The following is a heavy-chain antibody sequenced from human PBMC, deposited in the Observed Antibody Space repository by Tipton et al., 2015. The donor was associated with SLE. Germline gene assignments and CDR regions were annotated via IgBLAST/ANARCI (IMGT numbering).Heavy chain of an antibody. J-gene: IGHJ4*02. CDR3: ARDGGESSSWTYYFDY. V-gene: IGHV3-21*01. D-gene: IGHD6-13*01. CDR1: GFTFSSYS. CDR2: ISSSSSYI. Sequence: GSLRLSCAASGFTFSSYSMNWVRQAPGKGLEWVSSISSSSSYIYYADSVKGRFTISRDNAKNSLYLQMNSLRAEDTAVYYCARDGGESSSWTYYFDYWGQGTLVTVSS.